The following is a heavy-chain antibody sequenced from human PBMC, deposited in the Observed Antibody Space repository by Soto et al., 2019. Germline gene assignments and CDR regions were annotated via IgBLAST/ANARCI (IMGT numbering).Heavy chain of an antibody. V-gene: IGHV1-8*02. D-gene: IGHD2-2*01. J-gene: IGHJ6*02. CDR3: ARRIVPAAAGIGMDV. Sequence: ASVKVSCKASGYTFTSYYMHWVRQAPGQGLEWMGWMNPHSGRTGYAQKFQGRVTMTRNTSTSTAYMELSSLRSEDTAVYYCARRIVPAAAGIGMDVWGQGTTVTVSS. CDR2: MNPHSGRT. CDR1: GYTFTSYY.